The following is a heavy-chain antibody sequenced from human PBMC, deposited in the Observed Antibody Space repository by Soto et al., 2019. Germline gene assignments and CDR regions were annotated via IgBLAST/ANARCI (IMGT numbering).Heavy chain of an antibody. D-gene: IGHD3-10*01. CDR1: GGSISSYY. Sequence: SETLSLTCTVSGGSISSYYWSWIRQPPGKGLEWIGYIYYSGSTNYNPSLKSRVTISVDTSKNQFSLKLSSVTAADTAVYYCARVWGEEKYNWFDPWGQGTLVTVSS. CDR2: IYYSGST. J-gene: IGHJ5*02. CDR3: ARVWGEEKYNWFDP. V-gene: IGHV4-59*01.